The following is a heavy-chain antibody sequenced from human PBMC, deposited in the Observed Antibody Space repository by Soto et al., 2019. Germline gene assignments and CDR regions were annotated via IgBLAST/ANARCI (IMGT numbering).Heavy chain of an antibody. CDR3: ARERLEGFYDGSGYHGADAFDI. J-gene: IGHJ3*02. CDR2: IHYSGST. V-gene: IGHV4-59*01. D-gene: IGHD3-22*01. CDR1: GGSLSGDY. Sequence: SETLSLTCSVSGGSLSGDYWSWIRQPPGKGLEWIGYIHYSGSTNYNPSLKSRVTISVDTSKNQFSLKLSSVTAADTAVYYCARERLEGFYDGSGYHGADAFDIRGQGTMVT.